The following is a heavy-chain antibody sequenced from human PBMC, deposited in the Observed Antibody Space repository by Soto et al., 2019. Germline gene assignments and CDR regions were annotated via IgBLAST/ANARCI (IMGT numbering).Heavy chain of an antibody. J-gene: IGHJ5*02. CDR2: ISAHNGDT. V-gene: IGHV1-18*01. CDR1: GYTFTNYG. D-gene: IGHD4-4*01. Sequence: ASVKVSCKASGYTFTNYGISWVRQAPGQGLEWMGWISAHNGDTEYGQKFQGRVTMTTDIFTRTAYMEVKNLRSDDTAEYYCARDRGYRNFQFDPWGQGTQVTVSS. CDR3: ARDRGYRNFQFDP.